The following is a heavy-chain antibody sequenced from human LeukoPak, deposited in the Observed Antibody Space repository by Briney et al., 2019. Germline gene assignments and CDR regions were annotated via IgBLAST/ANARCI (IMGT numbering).Heavy chain of an antibody. V-gene: IGHV3-64D*09. CDR3: VKDLYSSNWYYFDC. CDR1: GFTFSSYA. J-gene: IGHJ4*02. CDR2: ISGNGGST. D-gene: IGHD6-13*01. Sequence: GGSLRLSCSASGFTFSSYAMHWVRQAPGKGLEYVSAISGNGGSTYYADSVQGRFTISRDNSKNTLYLQMSSLRAEDTAVYYCVKDLYSSNWYYFDCWGQGILVTVSS.